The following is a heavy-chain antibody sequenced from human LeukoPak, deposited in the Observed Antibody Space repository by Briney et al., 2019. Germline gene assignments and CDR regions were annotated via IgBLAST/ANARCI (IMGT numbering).Heavy chain of an antibody. CDR3: ARQDTIFGNNRFDP. D-gene: IGHD3-3*01. CDR2: IYPGDSDT. V-gene: IGHV5-51*01. CDR1: GYSFTNYW. J-gene: IGHJ5*02. Sequence: GESLKISCKSSGYSFTNYWIAWVRQMPGKGLEWMGIIYPGDSDTRYSPSFQGQVTISADKSISTAYLQWSSLKASDTAMYYCARQDTIFGNNRFDPWGQGTLVTVSS.